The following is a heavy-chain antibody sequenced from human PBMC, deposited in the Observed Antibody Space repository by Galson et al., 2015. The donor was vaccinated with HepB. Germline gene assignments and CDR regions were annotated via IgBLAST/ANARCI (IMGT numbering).Heavy chain of an antibody. CDR3: AREMATIRNLYYYYGMDV. CDR2: INSDGSST. Sequence: LRLSCAASGFTFSSYWMHWVRQAPGKGLVWVSRINSDGSSTSYADSVKGRFTISRDNTKNTLYLQMNSLRAEDTAVYYCAREMATIRNLYYYYGMDVWGQGTTVAVSS. D-gene: IGHD5-24*01. J-gene: IGHJ6*02. V-gene: IGHV3-74*01. CDR1: GFTFSSYW.